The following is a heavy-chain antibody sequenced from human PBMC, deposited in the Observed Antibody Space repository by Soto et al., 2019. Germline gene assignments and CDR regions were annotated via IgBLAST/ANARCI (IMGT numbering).Heavy chain of an antibody. Sequence: VGSLRLSCVSPDFSFTHHAMTWVRLPPGKGLQWVAALSHDGGNIYYRDSVRGRFTISRDNSKNTLYLQMHSLKAEDTAVYFCAKQMGTWVDTAIEFLGQGTQVNVSS. CDR3: AKQMGTWVDTAIEF. D-gene: IGHD1-1*01. CDR2: LSHDGGNI. V-gene: IGHV3-23*01. J-gene: IGHJ4*02. CDR1: DFSFTHHA.